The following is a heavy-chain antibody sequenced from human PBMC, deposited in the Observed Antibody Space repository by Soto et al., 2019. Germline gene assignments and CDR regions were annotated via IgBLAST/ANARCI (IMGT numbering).Heavy chain of an antibody. CDR3: ARDNNDFWSLYPLAFDY. J-gene: IGHJ4*02. CDR2: ISTSGNV. CDR1: GGSLTKYY. V-gene: IGHV4-4*07. Sequence: QVQLQESGPGLVKPSETLSPTCTVSGGSLTKYYWSWIRQPAGKGLEWIGRISTSGNVVSKASLRSRLTMSVDTSKNQFSLRLTSVAAADTAVYYCARDNNDFWSLYPLAFDYWGQGALVTVSS. D-gene: IGHD3-3*01.